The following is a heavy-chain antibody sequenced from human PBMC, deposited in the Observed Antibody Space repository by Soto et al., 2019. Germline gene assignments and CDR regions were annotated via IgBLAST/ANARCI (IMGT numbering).Heavy chain of an antibody. D-gene: IGHD6-13*01. CDR3: ARPPGGSSCWDNWFDP. V-gene: IGHV4-59*01. CDR1: GGSISSYY. J-gene: IGHJ5*02. CDR2: IYYSGST. Sequence: QVQLQESGPGLVKPSETLSLTCTVSGGSISSYYWSWIRQPPGKGLEWIGYIYYSGSTNYNPSLKSRVTIPVATSQNRFSLTPRSVTAADTAVYYCARPPGGSSCWDNWFDPWGRGTLVTVCS.